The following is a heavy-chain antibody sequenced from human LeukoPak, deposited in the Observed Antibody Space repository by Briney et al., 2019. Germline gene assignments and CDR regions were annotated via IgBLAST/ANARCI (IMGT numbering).Heavy chain of an antibody. CDR1: GFTFKTFG. V-gene: IGHV3-30*02. J-gene: IGHJ4*02. CDR2: VLSDESNK. CDR3: AKPLLEWLLSPFHY. D-gene: IGHD3-3*01. Sequence: GGSLRLSCVASGFTFKTFGMHWLRQVPGKGLEWVSFVLSDESNKYYADSVKGRFTVSRDNSKNTLYLQMNSLRAEDTAVYYCAKPLLEWLLSPFHYWGQGTLVTVSS.